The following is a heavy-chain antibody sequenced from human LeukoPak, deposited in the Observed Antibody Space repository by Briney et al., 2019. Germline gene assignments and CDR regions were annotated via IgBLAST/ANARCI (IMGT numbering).Heavy chain of an antibody. CDR1: GGSISSYY. CDR3: ARDQIVVAGNWFDP. J-gene: IGHJ5*02. CDR2: IYYSGNT. D-gene: IGHD6-13*01. V-gene: IGHV4-59*01. Sequence: SETLSLTCTVSGGSISSYYWSWIRQPPGKGLEWIGDIYYSGNTNYNPPLKSRVTISIDTSKNQFSLKLRSVTAADTAVYYCARDQIVVAGNWFDPWGQGTLVTVSS.